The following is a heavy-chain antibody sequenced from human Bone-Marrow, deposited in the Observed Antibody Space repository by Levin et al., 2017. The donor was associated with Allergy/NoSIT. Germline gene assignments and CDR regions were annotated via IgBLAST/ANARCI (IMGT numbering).Heavy chain of an antibody. J-gene: IGHJ6*02. CDR2: IYHSGST. Sequence: SETLSLTCAVSGGSISSSNWWSWVRQPPGKGLEWIGEIYHSGSTNYNPSLKSRVTISVDKSKNQFSLKLSSVTAADTAVYYCARDLRYSSSWYPPELYYYDGMDVWGQGTTVTVSS. CDR1: GGSISSSNW. CDR3: ARDLRYSSSWYPPELYYYDGMDV. V-gene: IGHV4-4*02. D-gene: IGHD6-13*01.